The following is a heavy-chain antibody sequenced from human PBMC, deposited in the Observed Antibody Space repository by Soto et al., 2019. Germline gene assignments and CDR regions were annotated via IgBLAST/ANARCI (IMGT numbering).Heavy chain of an antibody. V-gene: IGHV1-8*01. Sequence: QAQLVQSGAEVKKSGASVKVSCKAAGYTFTSYDINWVRQATGQGLEWMGWMNPISGNTGYAQKFQGRVSMTRDTSISTAYMELSSLRSEDTAVYYCVRSPGGPSNYYYNMDVWGEGTTVTVSS. D-gene: IGHD3-10*01. J-gene: IGHJ6*03. CDR2: MNPISGNT. CDR1: GYTFTSYD. CDR3: VRSPGGPSNYYYNMDV.